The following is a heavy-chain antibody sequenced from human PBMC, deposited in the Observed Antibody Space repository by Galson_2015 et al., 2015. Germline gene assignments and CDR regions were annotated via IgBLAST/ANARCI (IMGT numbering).Heavy chain of an antibody. CDR3: ARAWIQLSSAFDI. J-gene: IGHJ3*02. D-gene: IGHD5-18*01. CDR1: GGSISSGGYS. CDR2: IYHSGST. Sequence: TLSLTCAVSGGSISSGGYSWSWIRQPPGKGLEWIGYIYHSGSTYYNPSLKSRVTISVDRSKNQFSLKLSSVTAADTAVYYCARAWIQLSSAFDIWGQGTMVTVSS. V-gene: IGHV4-30-2*01.